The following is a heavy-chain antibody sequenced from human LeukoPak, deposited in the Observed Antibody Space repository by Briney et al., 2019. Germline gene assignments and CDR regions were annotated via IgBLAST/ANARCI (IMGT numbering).Heavy chain of an antibody. D-gene: IGHD4-17*01. CDR3: ARESDGDYVDY. Sequence: GGSLRLSCAASRFTISDYYMSWIRQAPGKGLEWVSYISSRGSTIYYADSVKGRFTISRDNAKNSLYLQMNSLRAEDTAVYYCARESDGDYVDYWGQGTLVTVSS. V-gene: IGHV3-11*04. J-gene: IGHJ4*02. CDR1: RFTISDYY. CDR2: ISSRGSTI.